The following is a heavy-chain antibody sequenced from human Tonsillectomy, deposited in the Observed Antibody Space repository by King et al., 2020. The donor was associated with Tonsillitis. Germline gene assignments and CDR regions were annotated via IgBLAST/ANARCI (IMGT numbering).Heavy chain of an antibody. CDR1: GGSISTTTSYY. CDR2: IYFSGNT. Sequence: LQLQESGPGLVKPSETLSLTCTVSGGSISTTTSYYWGFIRQPPGKGLEWIGSIYFSGNTYYNPSLKSRLTMSVDTSKNQFSLKLTSVTAADAAVYYCARLQLYYYDSSAYQDSFDIWGQGTKVTVSS. CDR3: ARLQLYYYDSSAYQDSFDI. D-gene: IGHD3-22*01. V-gene: IGHV4-39*01. J-gene: IGHJ3*02.